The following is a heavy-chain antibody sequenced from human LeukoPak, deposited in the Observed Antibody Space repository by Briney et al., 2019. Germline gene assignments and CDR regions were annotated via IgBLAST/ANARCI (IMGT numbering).Heavy chain of an antibody. V-gene: IGHV1-24*01. J-gene: IGHJ6*03. CDR1: GYTLTELS. CDR3: ATTGSGNYYYYYMDV. Sequence: GASVKVSCKVSGYTLTELSMHWVRQAPGKGLEWMGGFDPEDGETIYAQKFQGRVTMTEDTSTDTAYMELSSLRSEDTAEYYCATTGSGNYYYYYMDVWGKGTTVTVSS. CDR2: FDPEDGET. D-gene: IGHD3-10*01.